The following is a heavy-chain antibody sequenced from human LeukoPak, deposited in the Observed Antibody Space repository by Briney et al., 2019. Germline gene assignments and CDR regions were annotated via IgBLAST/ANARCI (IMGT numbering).Heavy chain of an antibody. J-gene: IGHJ3*02. CDR3: ARDPYYYDSSGYTLGAFDI. V-gene: IGHV1-2*02. CDR1: GYTFTGYY. Sequence: GASVKVSCQASGYTFTGYYMHWVRQAPGQGLEWMGWINPNSGGTNYAQKFQGRVTMTRDTSISTAYMELSRLRSDDTAVYYCARDPYYYDSSGYTLGAFDIWGQGTMVTVSS. D-gene: IGHD3-22*01. CDR2: INPNSGGT.